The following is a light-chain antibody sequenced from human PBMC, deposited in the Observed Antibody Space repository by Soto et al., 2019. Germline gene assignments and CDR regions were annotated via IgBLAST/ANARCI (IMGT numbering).Light chain of an antibody. J-gene: IGKJ1*01. CDR1: QSVSNNY. CDR3: QQYGSSGT. V-gene: IGKV3-20*01. CDR2: GAS. Sequence: IVFTQSPRTLSLSPGERATLSCGASQSVSNNYLAWYQQKPGQAPRLLIYGASNRATGIPDRFSGSGSGTDFTLTISRLEPEDFAVYYCQQYGSSGTFGQGTKVDIK.